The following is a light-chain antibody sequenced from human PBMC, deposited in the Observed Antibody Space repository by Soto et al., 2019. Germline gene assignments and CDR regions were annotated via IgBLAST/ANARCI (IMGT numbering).Light chain of an antibody. CDR2: GAS. CDR3: QQYDSSPYT. Sequence: EIVLTQSPGTLSLSPGERATLSCRASQSVSSTYLAWYQQKPGQAPRLLIFGASSRETGIPDTFSGSGSGTDFTLTISSMEPEDFALYYCQQYDSSPYTSGQGTKLEIK. J-gene: IGKJ2*01. V-gene: IGKV3-20*01. CDR1: QSVSSTY.